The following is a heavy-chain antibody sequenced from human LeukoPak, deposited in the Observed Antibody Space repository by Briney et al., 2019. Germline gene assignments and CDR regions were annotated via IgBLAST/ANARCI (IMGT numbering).Heavy chain of an antibody. Sequence: GESLKISCNGSGYSFTSYWIGWVRQMPGKGLEWMGIMYPGDSDTRYSPSFQGQVTISADKSISTAYLQWNSLKASDTAMYYCARQSVGATTSFDYWGQGTLVTVSS. CDR3: ARQSVGATTSFDY. V-gene: IGHV5-51*01. CDR1: GYSFTSYW. D-gene: IGHD1-26*01. CDR2: MYPGDSDT. J-gene: IGHJ4*02.